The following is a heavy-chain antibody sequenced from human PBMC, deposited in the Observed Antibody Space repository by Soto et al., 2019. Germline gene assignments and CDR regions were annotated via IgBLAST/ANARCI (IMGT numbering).Heavy chain of an antibody. CDR1: GGSISSGGYY. CDR3: ARAYCSGGSCYFRY. CDR2: IYYSGST. V-gene: IGHV4-31*03. D-gene: IGHD2-15*01. J-gene: IGHJ4*02. Sequence: QVQLQESGPGLVKPSQTLSLTCTVSGGSISSGGYYWSWIRQHPGKGLEWIGYIYYSGSTYYNPYLKSRVTIAVDTSTNQFSLKRSSVTAADTAVYYCARAYCSGGSCYFRYWGQGTLVTVSS.